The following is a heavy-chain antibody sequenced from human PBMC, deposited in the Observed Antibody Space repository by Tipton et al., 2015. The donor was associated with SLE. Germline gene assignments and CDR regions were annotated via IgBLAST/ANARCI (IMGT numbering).Heavy chain of an antibody. Sequence: LRLSCTVSGGSISSYYWSWIRQPPGKGLEWIGYIYYSGSTNYNPSLKSRVTISVDTSKNQFSLKLSSVTAADPAVYYCAGVLRPTVIGVGYWGQGALITVSS. CDR3: AGVLRPTVIGVGY. CDR2: IYYSGST. D-gene: IGHD3-22*01. J-gene: IGHJ4*02. CDR1: GGSISSYY. V-gene: IGHV4-59*01.